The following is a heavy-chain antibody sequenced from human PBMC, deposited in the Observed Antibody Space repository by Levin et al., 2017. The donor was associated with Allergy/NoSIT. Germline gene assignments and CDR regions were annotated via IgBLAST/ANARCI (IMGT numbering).Heavy chain of an antibody. CDR3: ARHTYSSSSFWGTNYYYYYMDV. D-gene: IGHD6-6*01. CDR2: INHSGST. V-gene: IGHV4-34*01. Sequence: SETLSLTCAVYGGSFSGYYWSWIRQPPGKGLEWIGEINHSGSTNYNPSLKSRVTISVDTSKNQFSLKLSSVTAADTAVYYCARHTYSSSSFWGTNYYYYYMDVWGKGTTVTVSS. J-gene: IGHJ6*03. CDR1: GGSFSGYY.